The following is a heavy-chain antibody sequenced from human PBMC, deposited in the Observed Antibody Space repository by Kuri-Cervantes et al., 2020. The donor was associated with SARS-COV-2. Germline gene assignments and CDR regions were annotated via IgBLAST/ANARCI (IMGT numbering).Heavy chain of an antibody. D-gene: IGHD3-22*01. V-gene: IGHV3-48*01. CDR3: ARDGDYYDSSGYYSYFDY. CDR1: GFTFSSYS. CDR2: ISSSSSTI. Sequence: GESLKISCAASGFTFSSYSMNWVRQAPGKGLEWVSYISSSSSTIYYADSVKVRFTISRDNAKNSLYLQMNSPRAEDTAVYYCARDGDYYDSSGYYSYFDYWGQGTLVTVSS. J-gene: IGHJ4*02.